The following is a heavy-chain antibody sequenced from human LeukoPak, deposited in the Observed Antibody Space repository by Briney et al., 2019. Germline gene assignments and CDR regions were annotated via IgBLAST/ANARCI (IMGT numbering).Heavy chain of an antibody. V-gene: IGHV3-21*01. J-gene: IGHJ6*02. D-gene: IGHD3-9*01. Sequence: GGSLRLSCAASGFTFSSYSMNWVRQAPGKGLEWVSSISSSSSYIYYADSVKGRFTISRDNAKNSLYLQMNSLRAEDTAVYYCARWFDILTGYYPDGGYYYGMDVWGRGTTVTVSS. CDR3: ARWFDILTGYYPDGGYYYGMDV. CDR2: ISSSSSYI. CDR1: GFTFSSYS.